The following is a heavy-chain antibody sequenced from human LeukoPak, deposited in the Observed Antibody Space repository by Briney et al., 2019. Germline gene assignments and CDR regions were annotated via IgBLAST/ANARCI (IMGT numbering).Heavy chain of an antibody. CDR1: GFTFGDYA. Sequence: PGGSLRLSCRASGFTFGDYAMSWFRQAPGKGLEWVGFIRSKAYGGTIEYAASVKGRFTMSRDDSKSIAYLQMNSLKTEDTAVYYCTRDSYSSGWLNDASDIWGQGTMVTVSS. CDR2: IRSKAYGGTI. D-gene: IGHD6-19*01. CDR3: TRDSYSSGWLNDASDI. J-gene: IGHJ3*02. V-gene: IGHV3-49*03.